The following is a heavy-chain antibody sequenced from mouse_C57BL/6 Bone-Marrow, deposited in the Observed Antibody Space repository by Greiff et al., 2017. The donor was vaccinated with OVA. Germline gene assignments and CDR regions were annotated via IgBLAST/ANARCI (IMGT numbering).Heavy chain of an antibody. CDR1: GYTFTDYN. J-gene: IGHJ2*01. Sequence: EVKLVESGPELVKPGASVKIPCKASGYTFTDYNMDWVKQSHGKSLEWIGDINPNNGGTIYNQKFKGKATLTVDKSSSTAYMELRSLTSEDTAVYYCARVVGRRSFDYWGQGTTLTVSS. D-gene: IGHD1-1*02. CDR2: INPNNGGT. CDR3: ARVVGRRSFDY. V-gene: IGHV1-18*01.